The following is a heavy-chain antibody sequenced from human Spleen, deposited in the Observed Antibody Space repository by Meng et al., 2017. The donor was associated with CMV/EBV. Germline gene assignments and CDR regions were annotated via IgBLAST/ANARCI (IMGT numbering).Heavy chain of an antibody. D-gene: IGHD2-2*02. V-gene: IGHV1-8*01. CDR3: ARGYCSGASCYIDD. CDR1: GYTFTSYD. Sequence: ASVKVSCKASGYTFTSYDINWVRQATGQGLEWMGRINPKDGETDYAQKFQGRITMTRDTSISTAYMELSGLKSDDTAVYYCARGYCSGASCYIDDWGQGTLVTVSS. J-gene: IGHJ4*02. CDR2: INPKDGET.